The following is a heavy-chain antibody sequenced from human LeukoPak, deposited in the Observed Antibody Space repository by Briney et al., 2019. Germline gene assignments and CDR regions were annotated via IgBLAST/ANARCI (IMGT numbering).Heavy chain of an antibody. CDR3: AILSRITGTTV. Sequence: GGSLRLSCAASGLTFDDYAMHWVRQAPGKGLEWVSGISWNSGSIGYADSVKGRFTISRDNAKNSLYLQMNSLRAEDTALYYCAILSRITGTTVWGQGTLVTVSS. D-gene: IGHD1-20*01. V-gene: IGHV3-9*01. CDR2: ISWNSGSI. J-gene: IGHJ4*02. CDR1: GLTFDDYA.